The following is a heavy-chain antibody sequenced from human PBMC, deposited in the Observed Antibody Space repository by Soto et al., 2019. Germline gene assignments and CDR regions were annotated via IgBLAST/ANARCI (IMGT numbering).Heavy chain of an antibody. V-gene: IGHV4-59*01. J-gene: IGHJ4*02. CDR1: GVSISSYY. CDR3: ARSPPTPFSTTVTTDFDY. D-gene: IGHD4-17*01. Sequence: SETLSLTCTVSGVSISSYYWSWIRQPPGKGLEWMGYIYYSGSTNYNPSPKSRVTISVDTSKNQFSVKLSSVTAADTAVYYCARSPPTPFSTTVTTDFDYWGQGTLVTVSS. CDR2: IYYSGST.